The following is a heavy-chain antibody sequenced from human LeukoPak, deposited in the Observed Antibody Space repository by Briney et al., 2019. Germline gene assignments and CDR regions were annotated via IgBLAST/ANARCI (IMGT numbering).Heavy chain of an antibody. CDR3: ARDRIGPSDY. CDR2: ISGYNGNT. V-gene: IGHV1-18*01. Sequence: ASVKVSCKASGYTFTNYAMNWVRQAPGQGLEWMGWISGYNGNTNYAQKFQGRVTMTTDTSTSTAYMELRSLRSDDTAVYYCARDRIGPSDYWGQGILVTVSS. J-gene: IGHJ4*02. CDR1: GYTFTNYA. D-gene: IGHD2-15*01.